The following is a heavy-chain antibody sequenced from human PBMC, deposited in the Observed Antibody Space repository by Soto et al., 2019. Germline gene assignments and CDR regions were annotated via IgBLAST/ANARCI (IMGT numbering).Heavy chain of an antibody. CDR3: ARENIVVVPAAIHYYYYGMDV. J-gene: IGHJ6*02. CDR2: IYYSGST. D-gene: IGHD2-2*01. Sequence: AETLSLTCTVSGGSVSSGSYYWGWLGQPPGKGLEWIAYIYYSGSTNYNPSLKSRVTISVDTSKNQFSLKLSSVTAADTAVYYCARENIVVVPAAIHYYYYGMDVWGQGTTVTVSS. V-gene: IGHV4-61*01. CDR1: GGSVSSGSYY.